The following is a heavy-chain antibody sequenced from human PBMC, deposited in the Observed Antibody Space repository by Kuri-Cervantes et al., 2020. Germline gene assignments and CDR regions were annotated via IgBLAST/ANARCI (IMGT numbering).Heavy chain of an antibody. D-gene: IGHD1-26*01. V-gene: IGHV1-2*02. Sequence: ASVKVSCKASGYTFTSYGISWVRQAPGQGLEWMGWINPNSGGTNYAQKFQGRVTMTRDTSISTAYMELSSLRSEDTAVYYCARDYGGSYGGWGQGTLVTVSS. CDR1: GYTFTSYG. CDR2: INPNSGGT. CDR3: ARDYGGSYGG. J-gene: IGHJ4*02.